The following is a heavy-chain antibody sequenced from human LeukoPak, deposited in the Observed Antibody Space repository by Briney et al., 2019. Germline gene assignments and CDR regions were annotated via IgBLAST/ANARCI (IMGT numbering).Heavy chain of an antibody. CDR1: GFTFDDYA. CDR3: AKDYSSWYYLDY. Sequence: GGSLRLSCAASGFTFDDYAMHWVRQAPGQGLEWVSGISWNSGNIGYADSVKGRFTISRDNAKNSLYLQMNSLRAEDTALYYCAKDYSSWYYLDYWGQGTLVTVSS. V-gene: IGHV3-9*01. D-gene: IGHD6-13*01. CDR2: ISWNSGNI. J-gene: IGHJ4*02.